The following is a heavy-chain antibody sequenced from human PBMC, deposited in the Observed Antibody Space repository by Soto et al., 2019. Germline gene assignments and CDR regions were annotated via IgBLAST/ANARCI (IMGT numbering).Heavy chain of an antibody. Sequence: GASVKVSCKASGGTFSSYAISWVRQAPGQGLEWMGGIIPIFGTANYAQKFQGRVTITADESTSTAYMELSSLRSEDTAVYYCARERRGGYNWHDAFDIWGQGTMVTVSS. CDR3: ARERRGGYNWHDAFDI. CDR2: IIPIFGTA. CDR1: GGTFSSYA. D-gene: IGHD5-12*01. J-gene: IGHJ3*02. V-gene: IGHV1-69*13.